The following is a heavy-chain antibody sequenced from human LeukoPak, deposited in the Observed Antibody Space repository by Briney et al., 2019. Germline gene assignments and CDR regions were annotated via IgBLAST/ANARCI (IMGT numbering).Heavy chain of an antibody. CDR3: ARDLVQDAFDI. V-gene: IGHV4-59*10. Sequence: PSETLSLTCAVYGGSFSGYYWSWIRQPPGKGLEWIGRIYTSGSTNYNPSLKSRVTMSVDTSKNQFSLKLSSVTAADTAVYYCARDLVQDAFDIWGQGTMVTVSS. CDR2: IYTSGST. CDR1: GGSFSGYY. J-gene: IGHJ3*02. D-gene: IGHD2-8*02.